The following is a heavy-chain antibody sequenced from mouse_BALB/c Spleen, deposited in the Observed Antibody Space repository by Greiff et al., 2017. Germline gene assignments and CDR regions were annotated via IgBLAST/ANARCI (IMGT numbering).Heavy chain of an antibody. D-gene: IGHD1-1*01. Sequence: EVKLVESGGGLVKPGGSLKLSCAASGFTFSSYAMSWVRQSPEKRLEWVAEISSGGSYTYYPDTVTGRFTISRDNAKNTLYLEMSSLRSEDTAMYYCARPYYYGSSYAMDYWGQGTSVTVSS. CDR2: ISSGGSYT. CDR3: ARPYYYGSSYAMDY. V-gene: IGHV5-9-4*01. CDR1: GFTFSSYA. J-gene: IGHJ4*01.